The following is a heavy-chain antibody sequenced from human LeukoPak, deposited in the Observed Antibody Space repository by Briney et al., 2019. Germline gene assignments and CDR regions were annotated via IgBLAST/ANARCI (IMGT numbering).Heavy chain of an antibody. D-gene: IGHD3-22*01. Sequence: SETLSLTCTVSGGSISNYYWSWIRQPPGKGLEWIGYIYYSGSTNYNPSLKSRVTISADTSKNQFPLNLSSVTAADTAMYYCARDRSPEGYYDSSHWDYYHGMDVWGQGTTVTVSS. V-gene: IGHV4-59*01. CDR1: GGSISNYY. CDR2: IYYSGST. CDR3: ARDRSPEGYYDSSHWDYYHGMDV. J-gene: IGHJ6*02.